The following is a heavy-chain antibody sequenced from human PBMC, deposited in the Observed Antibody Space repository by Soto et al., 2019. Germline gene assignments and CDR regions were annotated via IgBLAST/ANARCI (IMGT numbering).Heavy chain of an antibody. CDR3: AKGPQTGYYDSGTFYSSVP. Sequence: QVQLQQWGAGVLTPSETLSLTCAVYGGSFHGYYWSWIRQSPGEGLEWIGEINHSGSANYNPTFKSRVFISVDMSKNQMSLQLTSVSAADTAVYYCAKGPQTGYYDSGTFYSSVPWGQGTLVTVSS. J-gene: IGHJ5*02. CDR1: GGSFHGYY. V-gene: IGHV4-34*01. CDR2: INHSGSA. D-gene: IGHD3-10*01.